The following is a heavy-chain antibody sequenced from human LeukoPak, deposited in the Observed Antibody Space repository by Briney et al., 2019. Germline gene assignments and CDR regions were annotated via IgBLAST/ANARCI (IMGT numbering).Heavy chain of an antibody. J-gene: IGHJ6*02. V-gene: IGHV3-23*01. Sequence: GSLRLSCAASGFTFRSYAMSWVRQAPGKGLEWVSAISGSGGSTYYADTVKGRFTISRDNSKNTLYLQMNSLRAEDTAVYYCAKGPPIRSSGYYYYYYGMDVWGQGTTVTVSS. D-gene: IGHD3-22*01. CDR3: AKGPPIRSSGYYYYYYGMDV. CDR1: GFTFRSYA. CDR2: ISGSGGST.